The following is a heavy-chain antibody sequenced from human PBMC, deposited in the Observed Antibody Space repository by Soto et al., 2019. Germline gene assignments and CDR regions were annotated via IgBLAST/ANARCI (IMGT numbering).Heavy chain of an antibody. CDR2: INPNSGAT. V-gene: IGHV1-2*04. CDR3: ARGGGTILAPLP. J-gene: IGHJ5*02. Sequence: QVQLVQSGAEVKKPGASVKVSCKASGYTFTGYFMHWVRQAPGQGLEWMGWINPNSGATKYAQKFQGWVTLTMDTSINTAYMEMTMLRSDDTAVYYCARGGGTILAPLPWGQGTLVTVSS. D-gene: IGHD3-3*01. CDR1: GYTFTGYF.